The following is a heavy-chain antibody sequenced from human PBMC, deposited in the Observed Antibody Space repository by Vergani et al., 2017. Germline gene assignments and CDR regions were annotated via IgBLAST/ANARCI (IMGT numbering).Heavy chain of an antibody. CDR3: ARRPDTAMAYFDY. D-gene: IGHD5-18*01. CDR1: GGSLSSYY. Sequence: QVQLQESGPGLVKPSETLSLTCTVSGGSLSSYYWSWIRQPPGKGLEWIGYIYYSGSTNYNPSLKSRVTISVDTSKNQFSLKLSSVTAADTAVYYCARRPDTAMAYFDYWGQGTLVTVSS. CDR2: IYYSGST. J-gene: IGHJ4*02. V-gene: IGHV4-59*08.